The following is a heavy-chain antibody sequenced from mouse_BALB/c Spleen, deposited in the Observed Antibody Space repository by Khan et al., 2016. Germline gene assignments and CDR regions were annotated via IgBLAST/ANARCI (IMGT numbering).Heavy chain of an antibody. CDR2: ISDGGSYT. V-gene: IGHV5-4*02. J-gene: IGHJ2*01. Sequence: EVELVESGGGLVKPGGSLKLSCAASGFTFSDYYMYWVHQTPEKRLEWVATISDGGSYTSYPDSVKGRFIIFRDNANNNLYLQMSSLKSEDTAIYYCTRGGYDGYFDYWGQGTIITVSS. CDR1: GFTFSDYY. D-gene: IGHD2-14*01. CDR3: TRGGYDGYFDY.